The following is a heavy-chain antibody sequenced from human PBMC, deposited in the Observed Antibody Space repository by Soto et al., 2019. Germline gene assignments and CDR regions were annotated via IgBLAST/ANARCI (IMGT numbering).Heavy chain of an antibody. CDR3: ARVPHYGDCFDY. V-gene: IGHV3-33*01. CDR2: IWYDGSNK. Sequence: GGSLRLSCAASGCTFSSYGMHWVRQAPGKGLEWVAVIWYDGSNKYYADSVKGRFTISRDNSKNTLYLQMNSLRAEDTAVYYCARVPHYGDCFDYWGPGTLVTVSS. J-gene: IGHJ4*02. CDR1: GCTFSSYG. D-gene: IGHD4-17*01.